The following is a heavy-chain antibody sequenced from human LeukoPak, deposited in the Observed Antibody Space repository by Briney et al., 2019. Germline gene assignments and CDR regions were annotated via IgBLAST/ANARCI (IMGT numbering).Heavy chain of an antibody. J-gene: IGHJ1*01. V-gene: IGHV4-31*03. CDR2: IYYSGGT. D-gene: IGHD3-22*01. CDR3: ARHYYDSRYFQH. CDR1: GGSISSGGYY. Sequence: SETLSLTCTVSGGSISSGGYYWSWIRQHPGKGLEWIGYIYYSGGTYYNPSLKSRVTISVDTSKNQFSLKLSSVTAADTAVYYCARHYYDSRYFQHWGQGTLVTVSS.